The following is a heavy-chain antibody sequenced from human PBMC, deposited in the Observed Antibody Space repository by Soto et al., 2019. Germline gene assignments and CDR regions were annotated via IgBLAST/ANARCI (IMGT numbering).Heavy chain of an antibody. D-gene: IGHD6-19*01. V-gene: IGHV1-18*04. CDR3: ASSPSIAVAGAFDY. CDR1: GYTFTSYG. Sequence: ASVKVSCKASGYTFTSYGISWVRQAPGQGLEWMGWISAYNGNTNYAQKLQGRVTMTTDTSTSTAYMELRSLRSDDTAVYYCASSPSIAVAGAFDYWGQGTIVAVST. CDR2: ISAYNGNT. J-gene: IGHJ4*02.